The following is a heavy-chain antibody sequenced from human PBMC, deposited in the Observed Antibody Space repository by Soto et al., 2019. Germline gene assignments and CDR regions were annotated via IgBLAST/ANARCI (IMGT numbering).Heavy chain of an antibody. Sequence: EVQLVESGGGLVQPGGSLRLSCAASGFTFSTYWMTWVRQPPGKGLEWVANMDQDGSETYYVDSVRGRFTVFRDNAKNSLYWQMTSLRVEDTAVYYCVCGGNFFIYWGQGTLVTVSP. J-gene: IGHJ4*02. CDR1: GFTFSTYW. V-gene: IGHV3-7*01. D-gene: IGHD3-16*01. CDR3: VCGGNFFIY. CDR2: MDQDGSET.